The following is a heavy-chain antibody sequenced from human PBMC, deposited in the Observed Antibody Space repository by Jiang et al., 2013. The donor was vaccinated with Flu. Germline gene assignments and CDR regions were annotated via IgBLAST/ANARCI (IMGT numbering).Heavy chain of an antibody. Sequence: LLESGGGVVQPGRSLRLSCAASGFTFSNYAMTWVRQAPGKGLEWVSGISGXGDSIYYADSVKGRFTISRDNSKNTLYLQMSSLRAEDTAVYYCAKRLYLGSGSFYKGNDMDVWGQGTTVTVSS. J-gene: IGHJ6*02. CDR3: AKRLYLGSGSFYKGNDMDV. D-gene: IGHD3-10*01. CDR1: GFTFSNYA. V-gene: IGHV3-23*01. CDR2: ISGXGDSI.